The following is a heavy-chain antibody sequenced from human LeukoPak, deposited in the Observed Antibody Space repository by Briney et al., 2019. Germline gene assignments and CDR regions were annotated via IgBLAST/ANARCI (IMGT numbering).Heavy chain of an antibody. Sequence: SGGSLRLSCAASGFTFSSYEMNWVRQAPGKGLEWVSYISSSGSTIYYADSVKGRFTISRDNAKNSLYLQMNNLRAEDTAVYYCARVDVDFFDYWGQGTLVTVSS. CDR2: ISSSGSTI. V-gene: IGHV3-48*03. CDR3: ARVDVDFFDY. CDR1: GFTFSSYE. J-gene: IGHJ4*02. D-gene: IGHD5-12*01.